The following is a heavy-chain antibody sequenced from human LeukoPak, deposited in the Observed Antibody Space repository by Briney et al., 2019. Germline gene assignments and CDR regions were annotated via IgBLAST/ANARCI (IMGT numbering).Heavy chain of an antibody. J-gene: IGHJ4*02. CDR1: GGSISSYY. D-gene: IGHD6-13*01. Sequence: SETLSLTCTVSGGSISSYYWSWIRQPAGKGLEWIGRIYTSGSTNYNPSLKSRVTISVDKSKNQFSLKLSSVTAADTAVYYCASSSWYCFDYWGQGTLVTVSS. CDR2: IYTSGST. V-gene: IGHV4-4*07. CDR3: ASSSWYCFDY.